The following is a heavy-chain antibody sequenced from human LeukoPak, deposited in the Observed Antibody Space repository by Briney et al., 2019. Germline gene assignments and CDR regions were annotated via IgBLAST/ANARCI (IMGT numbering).Heavy chain of an antibody. CDR1: GYTFTGYY. D-gene: IGHD5-24*01. CDR3: ARDLTPDGYNYNWFDP. Sequence: ASVKVSCKASGYTFTGYYMHWVRQAPGQGLEWMGWINPNSGGTNYAQKFQGRVTMTRDTSISTAYMELSRLRSDDTAVYYCARDLTPDGYNYNWFDPWGQGTLVTVSS. V-gene: IGHV1-2*02. CDR2: INPNSGGT. J-gene: IGHJ5*02.